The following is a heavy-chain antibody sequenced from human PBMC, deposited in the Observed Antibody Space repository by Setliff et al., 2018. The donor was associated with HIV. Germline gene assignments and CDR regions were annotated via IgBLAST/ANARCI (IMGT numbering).Heavy chain of an antibody. CDR1: GNTFARQSHD. Sequence: ASVKVSCKTSGNTFARQSHDLHWVRQVPGQGLEWMGWINLVTGKTAYLQKFQGRVTITRDTSASTAYMEMSSLRAEDTATYYCTKDPTPVQLWFFSGYYSESWGQGTVVTVSS. D-gene: IGHD1-1*01. J-gene: IGHJ4*02. CDR2: INLVTGKT. CDR3: TKDPTPVQLWFFSGYYSES. V-gene: IGHV1-3*01.